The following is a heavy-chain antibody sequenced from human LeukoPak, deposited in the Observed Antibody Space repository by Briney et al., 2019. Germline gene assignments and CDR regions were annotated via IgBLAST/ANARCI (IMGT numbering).Heavy chain of an antibody. V-gene: IGHV3-23*01. CDR2: ISGSGGST. CDR1: GFTSSSYA. D-gene: IGHD3-22*01. J-gene: IGHJ4*02. Sequence: GGSLRLSCAASGFTSSSYAMSWVRQAPGKGLEWVSAISGSGGSTYYADSVKGRFTISRDNSKNTLYLQMNSLRAEDTAVYYCARGPYYDSSGSKVPFDYWGQGTLVTVSS. CDR3: ARGPYYDSSGSKVPFDY.